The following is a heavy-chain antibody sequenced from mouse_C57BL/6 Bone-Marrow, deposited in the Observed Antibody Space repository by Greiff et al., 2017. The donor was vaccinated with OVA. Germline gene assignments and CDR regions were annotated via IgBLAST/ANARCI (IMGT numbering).Heavy chain of an antibody. V-gene: IGHV14-3*01. CDR2: IDPANGNT. D-gene: IGHD1-1*01. CDR1: GFNIKNTY. CDR3: ARLITTVVAPRYFDY. J-gene: IGHJ2*01. Sequence: VHVKQSVAELVRPGASVKLSCTASGFNIKNTYMHWVKQRPEQGLEWIGRIDPANGNTKYAPKFQGKATITADTSSNTAYLQLSSLTSEDTAIYYCARLITTVVAPRYFDYWGQGTTLTVSS.